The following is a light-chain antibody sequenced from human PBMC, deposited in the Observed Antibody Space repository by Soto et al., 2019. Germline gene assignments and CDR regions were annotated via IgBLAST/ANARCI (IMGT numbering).Light chain of an antibody. CDR1: QSVSSH. J-gene: IGKJ4*01. CDR2: DAS. V-gene: IGKV3-11*01. Sequence: EIVLTQSPATPSLSPGERATLPCRASQSVSSHLGWYQQKPGQAPRXLIFDASHRATGIPVRFSGSGAGTEFTLTISSLEHQDAAVDYCQQRSDWPLTFGGGTKVDIK. CDR3: QQRSDWPLT.